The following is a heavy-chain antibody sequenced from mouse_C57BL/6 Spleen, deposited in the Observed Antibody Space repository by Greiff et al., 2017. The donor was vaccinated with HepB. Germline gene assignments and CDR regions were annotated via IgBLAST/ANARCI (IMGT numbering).Heavy chain of an antibody. CDR2: IDPSDSET. D-gene: IGHD1-1*01. CDR3: ARNHYYGSSYWYFDV. J-gene: IGHJ1*03. Sequence: LQESGAELVRPGSSVKLSCKASGYTFTSYWMHWVKQRPIQGLEWIGNIDPSDSETHYNQKFKDKATLTVDKSSSTAYMQLSSLTSEDSAVYYCARNHYYGSSYWYFDVWGTGTTVTVSS. V-gene: IGHV1-52*01. CDR1: GYTFTSYW.